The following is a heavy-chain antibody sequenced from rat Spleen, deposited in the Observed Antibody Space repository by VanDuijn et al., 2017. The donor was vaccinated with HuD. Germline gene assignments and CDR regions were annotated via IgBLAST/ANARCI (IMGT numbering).Heavy chain of an antibody. Sequence: VQLQESGPGLAKPSQSLSLTCSVTGYSITSNYWAWIRKFPGNKMEWMGYISYSGSTTYNPSLKSRISITRDTSKNQFFLQLNSVTAEDTATYYCATGGTYSSGYEIWFAYWGQGTLVTVSS. CDR1: GYSITSNY. CDR2: ISYSGST. J-gene: IGHJ3*01. CDR3: ATGGTYSSGYEIWFAY. D-gene: IGHD4-3*01. V-gene: IGHV3-1*01.